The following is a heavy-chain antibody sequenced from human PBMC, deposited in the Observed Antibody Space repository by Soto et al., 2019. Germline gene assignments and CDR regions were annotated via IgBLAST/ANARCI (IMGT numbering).Heavy chain of an antibody. V-gene: IGHV4-59*08. J-gene: IGHJ3*01. CDR2: IYYSGST. Sequence: SEPLSLSCTVSGGSIGSHYWSWIRQPPGKGLEWIGYIYYSGSTNYNPSLKSRVTISVDTSKNQFSLKLNSVSAADTAVYYCARRWGGTFDFWGRGIMVTVSS. CDR3: ARRWGGTFDF. D-gene: IGHD3-10*01. CDR1: GGSIGSHY.